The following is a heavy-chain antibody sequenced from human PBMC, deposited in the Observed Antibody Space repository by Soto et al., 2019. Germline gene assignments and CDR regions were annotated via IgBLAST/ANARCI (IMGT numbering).Heavy chain of an antibody. J-gene: IGHJ4*02. Sequence: GALRLSCVASGFTISNYWMHWVRQAPRKGLIWVSRISPDGSTTNYADSVKGRFTISRDNAKNTLYLQMDSLRAEDTALYYCTRVISGSSGLFDYWGQGTLVTVSS. CDR1: GFTISNYW. CDR3: TRVISGSSGLFDY. D-gene: IGHD1-26*01. V-gene: IGHV3-74*01. CDR2: ISPDGSTT.